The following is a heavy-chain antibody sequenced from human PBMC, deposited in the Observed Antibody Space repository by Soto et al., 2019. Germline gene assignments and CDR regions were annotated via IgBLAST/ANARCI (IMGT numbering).Heavy chain of an antibody. CDR2: INHSGST. D-gene: IGHD3-9*01. CDR3: ARVVRLRYFDWLSPYFDY. CDR1: GGSFSGYY. V-gene: IGHV4-34*01. J-gene: IGHJ4*02. Sequence: SETLSLTCAVYGGSFSGYYWSWIRQPPGKGLEWIGEINHSGSTNYNPSLKSRVTISVDTSKNQFSLKLSSVTAADTAVYYCARVVRLRYFDWLSPYFDYWGQGTLVTVSS.